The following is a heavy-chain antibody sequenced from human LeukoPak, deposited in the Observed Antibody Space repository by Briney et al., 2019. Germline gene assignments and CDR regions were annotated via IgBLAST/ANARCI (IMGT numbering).Heavy chain of an antibody. CDR1: GFSFSGYD. CDR3: VRGGYTMIKADAFDI. J-gene: IGHJ3*02. V-gene: IGHV3-21*01. D-gene: IGHD3-22*01. Sequence: GGSLRLSCTASGFSFSGYDMNWVRQTPGKGLEWVASISTRSNYIYYAASLKGRFTVSRDNAKASLCLQVNNLRADDTGRYYCVRGGYTMIKADAFDIWGQGTLVIVSS. CDR2: ISTRSNYI.